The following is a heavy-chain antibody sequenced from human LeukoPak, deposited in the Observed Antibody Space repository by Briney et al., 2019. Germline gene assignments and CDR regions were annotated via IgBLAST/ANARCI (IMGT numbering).Heavy chain of an antibody. Sequence: SETLSLTCAVYVGSFRGYYWSWVRQPPEKGLEWIGEINHSGSTNYNPSLKSRVTISVDTSKNQFSLNLTSVTAADTAVYYCARAGGYCSTTRCWFDPWGQGTLVTVSS. D-gene: IGHD2-2*01. V-gene: IGHV4-34*01. CDR1: VGSFRGYY. CDR2: INHSGST. CDR3: ARAGGYCSTTRCWFDP. J-gene: IGHJ5*02.